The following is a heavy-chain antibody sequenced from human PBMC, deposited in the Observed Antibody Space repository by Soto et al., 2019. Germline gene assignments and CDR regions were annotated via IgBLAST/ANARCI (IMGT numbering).Heavy chain of an antibody. CDR1: GFTFSSYA. J-gene: IGHJ6*03. CDR2: ISGSGGST. CDR3: AKSSSGWGLLDYYYYYMDV. D-gene: IGHD6-19*01. V-gene: IGHV3-23*01. Sequence: EVQLLESGGGLVQPGGSLRLSCAASGFTFSSYAMSWVRQAPGKGLEWVSAISGSGGSTYYADSVKGRFTISRDNSKNTLYLQMNSLRAEDTAVYYCAKSSSGWGLLDYYYYYMDVWGKGTTVTVSS.